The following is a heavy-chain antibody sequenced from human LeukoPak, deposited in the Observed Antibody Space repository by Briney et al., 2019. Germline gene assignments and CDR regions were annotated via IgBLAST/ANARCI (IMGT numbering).Heavy chain of an antibody. V-gene: IGHV3-21*01. CDR3: ARTRGYSDAFDI. D-gene: IGHD5-18*01. Sequence: GGSLRLSCAASGFTFSNYSMNWVRQAPGKGLEWVSSISSSSSYIYYADSVKGRFTISRDNAKNSLYLQMNSLRAEDTAVYYCARTRGYSDAFDIWGQGTMVAVSS. J-gene: IGHJ3*02. CDR2: ISSSSSYI. CDR1: GFTFSNYS.